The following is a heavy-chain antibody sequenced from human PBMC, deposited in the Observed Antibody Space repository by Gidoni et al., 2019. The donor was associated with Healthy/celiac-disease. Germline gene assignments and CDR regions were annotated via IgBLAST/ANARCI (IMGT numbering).Heavy chain of an antibody. J-gene: IGHJ6*02. CDR2: RWYDGSKK. CDR1: GFTFVNYG. CDR3: AKEGARYYYDYYGMDV. D-gene: IGHD6-25*01. V-gene: IGHV3-33*06. Sequence: QVQLVESGGGVVQPGRSLRLSCAASGFTFVNYGMHWVRQAPGKGLEWVAVRWYDGSKKYDADAVKGRVTSSRDNSRNTLYLQMNSLRAEDTAEDYCAKEGARYYYDYYGMDVWGQGTTVTVSS.